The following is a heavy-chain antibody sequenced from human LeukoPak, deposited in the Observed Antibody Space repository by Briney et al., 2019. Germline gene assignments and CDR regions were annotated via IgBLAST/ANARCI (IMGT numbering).Heavy chain of an antibody. Sequence: PSETLSLTCAVYGGSFSGYYWSWIRQPPGKGLEWIGEINHSGSTNYNPSLKSRVTISVDTSKNQFSLKLSSVTAADTAVYYCARHSGYDSAFDFDYWGQGTLVTVSS. CDR3: ARHSGYDSAFDFDY. CDR1: GGSFSGYY. V-gene: IGHV4-34*01. CDR2: INHSGST. D-gene: IGHD5-12*01. J-gene: IGHJ4*02.